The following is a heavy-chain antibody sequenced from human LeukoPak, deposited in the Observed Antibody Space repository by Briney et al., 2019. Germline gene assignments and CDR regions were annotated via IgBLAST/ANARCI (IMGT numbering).Heavy chain of an antibody. CDR1: GFSFSNYG. J-gene: IGHJ4*02. CDR2: IWYDGSHK. D-gene: IGHD2-15*01. V-gene: IGHV3-33*01. Sequence: GGSLRLSCVASGFSFSNYGMHWVRQAPGKGLEWMAVIWYDGSHKYYADSVKGRFTISRDNSRNTLYLQLNSLRAEDTAVYYCARDLLRGGRGGFDSWGQGTPVTVSS. CDR3: ARDLLRGGRGGFDS.